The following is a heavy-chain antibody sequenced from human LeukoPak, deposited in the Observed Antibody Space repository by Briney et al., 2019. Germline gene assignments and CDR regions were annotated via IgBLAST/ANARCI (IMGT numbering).Heavy chain of an antibody. J-gene: IGHJ4*02. Sequence: SQTLSLTCTVSGGSISSGDYYWSWIRQPPGKGLEWIGKIYYSGSTYYNPSLKSRVTISVDTSKNQFSLKLSSVTAADTAVYYCARVGPGVWFDYWGQGTLVTVSS. V-gene: IGHV4-30-4*01. CDR2: IYYSGST. CDR1: GGSISSGDYY. D-gene: IGHD3-16*01. CDR3: ARVGPGVWFDY.